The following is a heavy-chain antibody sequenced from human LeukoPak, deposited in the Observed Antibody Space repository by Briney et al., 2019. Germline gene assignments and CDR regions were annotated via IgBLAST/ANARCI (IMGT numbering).Heavy chain of an antibody. Sequence: ASVKVSCKASGYTFTGYYMHWVRQAPGQGLEWMGWINPNSGGTNYAQKFQGRVTMTRDTSISTAYMELSRLRSDDTAVYYCARVPPYYYDSSGYYYYWGQGTLVTVSS. V-gene: IGHV1-2*02. CDR2: INPNSGGT. CDR3: ARVPPYYYDSSGYYYY. J-gene: IGHJ4*02. CDR1: GYTFTGYY. D-gene: IGHD3-22*01.